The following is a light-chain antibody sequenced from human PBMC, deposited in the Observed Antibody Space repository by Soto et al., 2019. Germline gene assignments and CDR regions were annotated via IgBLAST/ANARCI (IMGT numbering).Light chain of an antibody. CDR2: RVS. CDR1: QSVVYSDGIAY. Sequence: DVVMTQSPLSLPVTLGQPASISCRSSQSVVYSDGIAYLTWFQQRPGQSPRRLIYRVSNRDSGVPDRSSGSGSGPDFTLKISRVEAEDVGVYYRMPGTHWPPTFGRGTKVEIK. V-gene: IGKV2-30*01. J-gene: IGKJ1*01. CDR3: MPGTHWPPT.